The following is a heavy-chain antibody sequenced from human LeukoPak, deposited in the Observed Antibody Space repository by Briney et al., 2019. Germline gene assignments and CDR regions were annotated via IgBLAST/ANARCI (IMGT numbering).Heavy chain of an antibody. Sequence: GESLKISCKGSGYNFTSYWIGWVRQMPGKGLEGLGIIYPGDSDTRYSPSFQGQVTISADKSISTAYLQWSSLKASDTAMYYCARKGPGAYYDILTGLTDAFDIWGQGTMVTVSS. CDR2: IYPGDSDT. CDR3: ARKGPGAYYDILTGLTDAFDI. CDR1: GYNFTSYW. V-gene: IGHV5-51*01. D-gene: IGHD3-9*01. J-gene: IGHJ3*02.